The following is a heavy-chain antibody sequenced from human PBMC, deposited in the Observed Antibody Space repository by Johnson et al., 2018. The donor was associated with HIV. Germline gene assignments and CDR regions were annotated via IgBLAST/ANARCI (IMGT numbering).Heavy chain of an antibody. CDR1: GFTFSSFG. D-gene: IGHD2-15*01. CDR2: ISYDGSNK. V-gene: IGHV3-30*18. J-gene: IGHJ3*02. Sequence: QVQLVESGGGVVQPGRSLRLSCAASGFTFSSFGMHWVRQDPGKGLEWVAVISYDGSNKYYADSVKGRFTISRDNSKNTLYLQMNSLRAEDTAVYYCAKGGYCSGGSCYPDAFDIWGQGTMVTVSS. CDR3: AKGGYCSGGSCYPDAFDI.